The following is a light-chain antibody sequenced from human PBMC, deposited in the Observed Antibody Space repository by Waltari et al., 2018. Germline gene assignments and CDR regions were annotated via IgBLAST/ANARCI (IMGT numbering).Light chain of an antibody. CDR1: QSVSSN. V-gene: IGKV3-15*01. CDR2: GAS. Sequence: ETVMTQSTATLSVYPGERATLSCRASQSVSSNLAWYQQKPGQAPRLLIYGASTRATGIPARFSGSGSGTEFTLTISSLQSEDFAVYYCQQYNNWPRTFGQGTKLEI. J-gene: IGKJ2*01. CDR3: QQYNNWPRT.